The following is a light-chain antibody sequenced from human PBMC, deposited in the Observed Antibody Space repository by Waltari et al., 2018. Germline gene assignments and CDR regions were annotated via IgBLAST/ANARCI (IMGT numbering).Light chain of an antibody. J-gene: IGKJ4*01. CDR2: GAS. CDR3: QQYNKWPPLT. V-gene: IGKV3-15*01. Sequence: EVVMTQSPVTLSVSPGERATLSCRASQGVHDNLAWYQQKPGQAPRLLIYGASTRDTCVPARFSASGSGTDFTLTITSLQSEDFALYYCQQYNKWPPLTFGGGTKVEIK. CDR1: QGVHDN.